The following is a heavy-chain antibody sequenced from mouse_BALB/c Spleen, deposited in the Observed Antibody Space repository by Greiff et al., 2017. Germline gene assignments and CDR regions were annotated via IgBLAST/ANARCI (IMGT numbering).Heavy chain of an antibody. CDR1: GFTFSSFG. Sequence: DVKLVESGGGLVQPGGSRKLSCAASGFTFSSFGMHWVRQAPEKGLEWVAYISSGSSTIYYADTVKGRFTISRDNPKNTLFLQMTSLRSEDTAMYYCARDYGHWYFDVWGAGTTVTVSS. CDR3: ARDYGHWYFDV. J-gene: IGHJ1*01. V-gene: IGHV5-17*02. D-gene: IGHD1-1*02. CDR2: ISSGSSTI.